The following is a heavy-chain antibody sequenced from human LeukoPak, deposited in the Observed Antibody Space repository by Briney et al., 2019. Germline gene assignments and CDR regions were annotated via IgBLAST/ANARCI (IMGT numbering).Heavy chain of an antibody. CDR1: GASVGSAGYY. V-gene: IGHV4-61*08. CDR2: VYYTGNT. D-gene: IGHD1-26*01. CDR3: ARTQSQSGSYRYYFAY. Sequence: PSETLSLTCTVSGASVGSAGYYWSWIRQPPGGGLEWIGYVYYTGNTNYNPSLKSRVTMSVNPSKNQFSLNLHSVTAADTAMYYCARTQSQSGSYRYYFAYWGQGTLVTVSS. J-gene: IGHJ4*02.